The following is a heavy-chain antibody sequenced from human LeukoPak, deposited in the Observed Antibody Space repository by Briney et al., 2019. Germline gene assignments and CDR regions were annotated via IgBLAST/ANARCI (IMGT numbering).Heavy chain of an antibody. V-gene: IGHV4-61*10. Sequence: TSETLSLTCTVSGGSISSGSGNYYWTWIRQPAGKGLGWIGYIYYSGSTNYNPSLKSRVTISVDRSKNQFSLKLSSVTAADTAVYYCARVVFDYYGSGSYYFDYWGQGTLVTVSS. D-gene: IGHD3-10*01. CDR1: GGSISSGSGNYY. CDR3: ARVVFDYYGSGSYYFDY. J-gene: IGHJ4*02. CDR2: IYYSGST.